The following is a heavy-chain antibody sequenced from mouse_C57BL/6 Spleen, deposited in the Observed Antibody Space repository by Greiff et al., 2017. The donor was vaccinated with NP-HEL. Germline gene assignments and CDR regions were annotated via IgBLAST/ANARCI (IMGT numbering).Heavy chain of an antibody. V-gene: IGHV1-50*01. CDR3: ARAQVTFYFDY. CDR2: IDPSDSYT. D-gene: IGHD2-5*01. Sequence: QVQLQQPGAELVKPGASVKLSCKASGYTFTSYWMQLVKQRPGQGLEWIGEIDPSDSYTNYNQKFKGKATLTVDTSSSTAYMQLSSLTSEDSAVYYCARAQVTFYFDYWGQGTTLTVSS. J-gene: IGHJ2*01. CDR1: GYTFTSYW.